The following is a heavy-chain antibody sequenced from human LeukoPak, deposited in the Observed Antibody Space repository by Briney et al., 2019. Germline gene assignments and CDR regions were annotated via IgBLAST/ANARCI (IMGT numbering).Heavy chain of an antibody. CDR3: ARDMSRGQYSSSWYYYYYMDV. CDR1: GFTFSTYC. CDR2: IKPDGDEK. Sequence: GGSLRLSCAASGFTFSTYCMTWLRQTPGKGLEWVANIKPDGDEKYYVDSVKGRFTISRDNAKNSLYLQMNSLRADDTAVYYCARDMSRGQYSSSWYYYYYMDVWGKGTTVTISS. J-gene: IGHJ6*03. D-gene: IGHD6-13*01. V-gene: IGHV3-7*03.